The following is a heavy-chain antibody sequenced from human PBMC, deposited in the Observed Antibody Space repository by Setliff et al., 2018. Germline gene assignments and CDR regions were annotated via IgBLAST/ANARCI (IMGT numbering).Heavy chain of an antibody. CDR3: ARFGGSASVARFSPPI. CDR2: IFPTAGA. CDR1: GGSISNYY. V-gene: IGHV4-4*08. J-gene: IGHJ4*02. Sequence: SETLSLTCTVSGGSISNYYWSWVRQPPGNGLEWIAYIFPTAGAIYNPSLKSRVTISVDTSKTQFSLNLRFVTAADTAVYYCARFGGSASVARFSPPIWGPGSLVTVSS. D-gene: IGHD3-10*01.